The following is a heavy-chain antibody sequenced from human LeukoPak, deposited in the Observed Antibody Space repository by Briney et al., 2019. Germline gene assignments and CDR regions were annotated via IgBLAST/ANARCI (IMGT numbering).Heavy chain of an antibody. CDR3: ARLYYSASGYPDY. CDR1: GYSFTSYW. Sequence: GESLKISCKGSGYSFTSYWIGWVRQMPGKGLEWMGIIYPDDSDTRYSPSFQGQVTTSADKSISTAYLQWSSLKASDTAMYYCARLYYSASGYPDYWGQGTLVTVSS. J-gene: IGHJ4*02. D-gene: IGHD3-22*01. CDR2: IYPDDSDT. V-gene: IGHV5-51*01.